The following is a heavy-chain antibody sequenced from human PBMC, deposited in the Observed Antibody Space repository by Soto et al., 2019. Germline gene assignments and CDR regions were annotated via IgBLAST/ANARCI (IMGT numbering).Heavy chain of an antibody. CDR3: AKLAGTTPRALDY. J-gene: IGHJ4*02. Sequence: PGESLKISCNGSGYIFTSYWIGWVRQMPGKGLEWMGIIYPGDSDTRYSPSFQGQVTISADKSISTAYLQWSSLKASDTAMYYCAKLAGTTPRALDYWGQGTLVTVSS. CDR2: IYPGDSDT. D-gene: IGHD1-7*01. CDR1: GYIFTSYW. V-gene: IGHV5-51*01.